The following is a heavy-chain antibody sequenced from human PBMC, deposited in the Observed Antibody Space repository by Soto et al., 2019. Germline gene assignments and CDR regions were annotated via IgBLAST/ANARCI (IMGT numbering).Heavy chain of an antibody. CDR3: ARIADSGYDYIYCYYMDV. D-gene: IGHD5-12*01. CDR1: GFSLSNARMG. CDR2: IFSNDEK. Sequence: QVTLKESGPVLVKPTETLTLTCTVSGFSLSNARMGVSWIRQPPGKALAWLAHIFSNDEKSSSTSLKSRLTISQDTSKSQVVLTMTDMDPVDTATYYCARIADSGYDYIYCYYMDVWGKGTTVTVSS. J-gene: IGHJ6*03. V-gene: IGHV2-26*01.